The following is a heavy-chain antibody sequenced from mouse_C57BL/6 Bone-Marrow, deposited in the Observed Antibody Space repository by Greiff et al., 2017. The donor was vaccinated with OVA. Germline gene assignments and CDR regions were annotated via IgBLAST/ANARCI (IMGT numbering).Heavy chain of an antibody. CDR3: ARDTLIPYFDY. CDR1: GYSITSGYY. Sequence: DVKLQESGPGLVKPSQSLSLTCSVTGYSITSGYYWNWIRQFPGNKLEWMGYISYDGSNNYNPSLKNRISITRDTSKNQFFLKLNSVTTEDTATYYCARDTLIPYFDYWGQGTTLTVSS. CDR2: ISYDGSN. J-gene: IGHJ2*01. V-gene: IGHV3-6*01. D-gene: IGHD5-1-1*01.